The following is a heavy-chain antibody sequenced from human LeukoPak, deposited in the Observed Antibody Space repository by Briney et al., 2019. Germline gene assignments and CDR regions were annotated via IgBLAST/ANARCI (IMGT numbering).Heavy chain of an antibody. J-gene: IGHJ4*02. CDR1: GYTFTGYY. D-gene: IGHD2-21*01. Sequence: ASVKVSCKASGYTFTGYYMHWVRQAPGQGLEWMGWINPNSGGTNYAQKFQGWVTMTRDTSISTAYMELSSLRSEDTAVYYCARQSGGTEGYVVPFDYWGQGTLVTVSS. CDR3: ARQSGGTEGYVVPFDY. V-gene: IGHV1-2*04. CDR2: INPNSGGT.